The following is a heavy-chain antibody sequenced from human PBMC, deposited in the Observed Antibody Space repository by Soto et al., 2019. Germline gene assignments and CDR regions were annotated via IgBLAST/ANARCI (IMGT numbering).Heavy chain of an antibody. V-gene: IGHV4-59*01. CDR3: ARAAVMGGGYYYGMDV. CDR2: IYYSGST. D-gene: IGHD3-16*01. Sequence: SETLSLTCTVSGGSISSYYWSWIRQPPGKGLEWIGYIYYSGSTNYNPSLKSRVTISVDTSKNQFSLKLSSVTAADTAVYYCARAAVMGGGYYYGMDVWGQGTTVTVSS. J-gene: IGHJ6*02. CDR1: GGSISSYY.